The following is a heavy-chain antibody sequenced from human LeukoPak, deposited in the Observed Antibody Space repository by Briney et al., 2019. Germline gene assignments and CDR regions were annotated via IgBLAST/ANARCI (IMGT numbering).Heavy chain of an antibody. J-gene: IGHJ4*02. Sequence: SETLSLTCTVSGGSISSYYSSWIRQPAGKGLEWIGRIYTSGSTNYNPSLKSRVTMSVDTSKNQFSLKLSSVTAADTAVSYCARAHSSSWYRWDYWGQGTLVTVSS. V-gene: IGHV4-4*07. D-gene: IGHD6-13*01. CDR1: GGSISSYY. CDR2: IYTSGST. CDR3: ARAHSSSWYRWDY.